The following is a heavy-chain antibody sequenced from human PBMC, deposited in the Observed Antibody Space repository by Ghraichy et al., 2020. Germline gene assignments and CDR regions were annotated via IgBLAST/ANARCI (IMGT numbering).Heavy chain of an antibody. CDR2: ISYDGSNK. V-gene: IGHV3-30*18. J-gene: IGHJ4*02. CDR3: AKGEDFWSGYYTY. Sequence: GESLNISCAASGFTFSSYGMHWVRQAPGKGLEWVAVISYDGSNKYYADSVKGRFTISRDNSKNTLYLQMNSLRAEDTAVYYCAKGEDFWSGYYTYWGQGTLVTVSS. D-gene: IGHD3-3*01. CDR1: GFTFSSYG.